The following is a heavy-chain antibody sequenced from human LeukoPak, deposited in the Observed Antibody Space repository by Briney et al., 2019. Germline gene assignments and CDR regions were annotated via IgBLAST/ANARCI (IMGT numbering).Heavy chain of an antibody. V-gene: IGHV4-34*01. CDR3: ARGRGYSSGWHFVY. Sequence: SETLSLTCAVYGGSFSGYYWSWIRQPPGKGLEWIGEINHSGSTNYNPSLKSRVTISVDTSKNQFSLKLSSVTAADTAVYYCARGRGYSSGWHFVYWGQGTLVTVSS. CDR1: GGSFSGYY. J-gene: IGHJ4*02. D-gene: IGHD6-19*01. CDR2: INHSGST.